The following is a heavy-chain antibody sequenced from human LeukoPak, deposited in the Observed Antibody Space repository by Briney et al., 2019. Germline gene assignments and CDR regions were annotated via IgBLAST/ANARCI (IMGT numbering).Heavy chain of an antibody. D-gene: IGHD4-23*01. CDR2: IYDSGST. V-gene: IGHV4-39*01. CDR3: ARGYDYGGNSAYALDY. CDR1: GGSIRSSYYY. J-gene: IGHJ4*02. Sequence: PSETLSLTCTVSGGSIRSSYYYWGWIRQPPGKGLEWIGSIYDSGSTYYNPSLKSRVTISVDTSKNQFSLKLNSVTAADTAVYYCARGYDYGGNSAYALDYWGQGTLVTVSS.